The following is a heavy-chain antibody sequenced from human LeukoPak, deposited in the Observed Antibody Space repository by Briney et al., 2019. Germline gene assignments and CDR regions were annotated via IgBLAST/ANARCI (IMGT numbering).Heavy chain of an antibody. Sequence: GSLRLSCAASGFTFSVYTMNWVRQPPGKGLEWIGSIYYSGSTYYNPSLKSRVTISVDTSKNQFSLKLSSVTAADTAVYYCGGFGIAAAGTQYNWFDPWGQGALVTVSS. D-gene: IGHD6-13*01. CDR2: IYYSGST. CDR1: GFTFSVYT. CDR3: GGFGIAAAGTQYNWFDP. V-gene: IGHV4-39*07. J-gene: IGHJ5*02.